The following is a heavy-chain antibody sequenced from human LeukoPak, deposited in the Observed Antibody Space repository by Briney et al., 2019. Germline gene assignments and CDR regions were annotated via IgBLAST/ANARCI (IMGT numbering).Heavy chain of an antibody. CDR3: ARGLPMIVVRWGAIDY. CDR2: INRSGST. V-gene: IGHV4-34*01. CDR1: GGSFSGYY. D-gene: IGHD3-22*01. Sequence: PSETLSLTCAVYGGSFSGYYWSWIRQPPGKGLEWIGEINRSGSTNYNPSLKSRVTISVDTSKNQFSLKLSSVTAADTAVYYCARGLPMIVVRWGAIDYWGQGTLVTVSS. J-gene: IGHJ4*02.